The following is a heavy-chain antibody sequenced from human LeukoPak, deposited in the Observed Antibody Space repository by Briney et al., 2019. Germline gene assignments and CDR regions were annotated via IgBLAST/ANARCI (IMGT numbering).Heavy chain of an antibody. CDR1: GYKLTNNW. J-gene: IGHJ5*02. Sequence: GESLKISCKISGYKLTNNWIGWVRQVPGKGLEWMGLIYPGYSDAKYSPSFQGQVTLSVDASINTAYLQLSGLRASDTAIYYCVRFGLTSSLDHWGQGTLVTVSS. V-gene: IGHV5-51*01. D-gene: IGHD6-13*01. CDR3: VRFGLTSSLDH. CDR2: IYPGYSDA.